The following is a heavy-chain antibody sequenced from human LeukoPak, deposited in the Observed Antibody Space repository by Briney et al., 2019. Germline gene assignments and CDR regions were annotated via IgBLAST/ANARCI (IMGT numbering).Heavy chain of an antibody. D-gene: IGHD7-27*01. CDR3: TRALASPGDSG. CDR2: IKNKDNKYTT. CDR1: GFTFSDHY. V-gene: IGHV3-72*01. J-gene: IGHJ4*01. Sequence: GGSLRLSCAASGFTFSDHYMDWVRQAPGKGLQWIGRIKNKDNKYTTEYAASVKDRFIISRDDSKNSLYIQMTSLKTDDTAVYYCTRALASPGDSGWGHRTLVTVSS.